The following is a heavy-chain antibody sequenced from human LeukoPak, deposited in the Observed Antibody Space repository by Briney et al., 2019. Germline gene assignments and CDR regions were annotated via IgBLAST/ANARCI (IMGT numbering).Heavy chain of an antibody. CDR1: GFTFSDYY. V-gene: IGHV3-11*01. D-gene: IGHD6-19*01. J-gene: IGHJ6*02. CDR2: ISSSGSTI. CDR3: ARRAVAAYYYYGMDV. Sequence: GGSLRLSCAASGFTFSDYYMSWIRQAPGKGLEWVSYISSSGSTIYYADSVKGRFTISRDNAKNSLYLQMNSLRAEDTAVYYCARRAVAAYYYYGMDVWGRGTTVTVSS.